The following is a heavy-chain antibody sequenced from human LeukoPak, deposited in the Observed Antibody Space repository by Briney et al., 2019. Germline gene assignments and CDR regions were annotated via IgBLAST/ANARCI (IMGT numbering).Heavy chain of an antibody. CDR1: GFTFSSYA. Sequence: GGSLRLSCAASGFTFSSYAMHWVRQAPGKGVEWVAVISYDGSNKYYADSVKGRFTISRDNSKNTLYLQMNSLRAEDTAVYYCARARGGYSYGYHFDYWGQGTLVTVSS. CDR3: ARARGGYSYGYHFDY. V-gene: IGHV3-30*04. CDR2: ISYDGSNK. J-gene: IGHJ4*02. D-gene: IGHD5-18*01.